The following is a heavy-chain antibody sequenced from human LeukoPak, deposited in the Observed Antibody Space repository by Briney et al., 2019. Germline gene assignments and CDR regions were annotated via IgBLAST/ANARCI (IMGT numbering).Heavy chain of an antibody. Sequence: GGSLRLSCAASGFTFSSHALSWLRQAPGKGLEWVSTISGSGGSTYYADSVKGRFTTSRDNSKNTLYVQMSSLRAEDTAVYYCARGKYSFDYWGQGTLVTVSS. CDR3: ARGKYSFDY. J-gene: IGHJ4*02. CDR1: GFTFSSHA. V-gene: IGHV3-23*01. CDR2: ISGSGGST.